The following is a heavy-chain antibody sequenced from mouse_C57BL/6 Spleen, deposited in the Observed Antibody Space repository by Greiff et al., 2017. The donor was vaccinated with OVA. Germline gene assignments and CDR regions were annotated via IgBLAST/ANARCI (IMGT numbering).Heavy chain of an antibody. CDR1: GFTFSSYA. Sequence: EVQRVESGEGLVKPGGSLKLSCAASGFTFSSYAMSWVRQTPEKRLEWVAYISSGGDYIYYADTVKGRFTISRDNARNTLYLQMSSLKSEDTAMYYCTRGGYPYYYAMDYWGQGTSVTVSS. CDR2: ISSGGDYI. CDR3: TRGGYPYYYAMDY. J-gene: IGHJ4*01. D-gene: IGHD2-2*01. V-gene: IGHV5-9-1*02.